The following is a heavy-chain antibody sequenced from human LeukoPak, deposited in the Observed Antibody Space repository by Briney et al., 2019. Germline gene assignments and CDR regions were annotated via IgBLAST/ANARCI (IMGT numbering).Heavy chain of an antibody. D-gene: IGHD3-22*01. CDR1: GFTFSDYY. Sequence: GGSLRLSCAASGFTFSDYYMSWIRQAPGKGLEWVSYISSSGSTIYYVDSVKGRFTISRDNAKNSLYLQMNSLRAEDTAVYYCARDVTYYYDSSGLNWFDPWGQGTLVTVSS. V-gene: IGHV3-11*01. J-gene: IGHJ5*02. CDR2: ISSSGSTI. CDR3: ARDVTYYYDSSGLNWFDP.